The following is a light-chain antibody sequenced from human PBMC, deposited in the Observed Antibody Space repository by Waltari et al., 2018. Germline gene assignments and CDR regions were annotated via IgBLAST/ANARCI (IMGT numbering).Light chain of an antibody. CDR1: SSIIGKNY. CDR2: DND. V-gene: IGLV1-51*01. Sequence: QSVLTQPPSLSAAPGQKVAISCSASSSIIGKNYVSWYQQFPGTAPKLLIYDNDKRPSGISARFSGSKSGPSATLGITGLQTGDEADYYCATWDTSLRVVFGGGTRVTVL. CDR3: ATWDTSLRVV. J-gene: IGLJ2*01.